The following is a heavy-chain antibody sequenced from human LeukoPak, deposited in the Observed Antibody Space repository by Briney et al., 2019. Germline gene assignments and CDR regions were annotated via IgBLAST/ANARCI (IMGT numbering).Heavy chain of an antibody. V-gene: IGHV4-34*01. J-gene: IGHJ6*02. CDR1: GGSFNGYY. CDR3: ARGWYCSSTSCYTNFGMDV. CDR2: INHSGST. D-gene: IGHD2-2*02. Sequence: SETLSFTCAVYGGSFNGYYWSWIRQPPGKGLEWIGEINHSGSTNYNPSLKSRVTISVDTSKNQFSLKLSSVTAADTAVYYCARGWYCSSTSCYTNFGMDVWGQGTTVAVSS.